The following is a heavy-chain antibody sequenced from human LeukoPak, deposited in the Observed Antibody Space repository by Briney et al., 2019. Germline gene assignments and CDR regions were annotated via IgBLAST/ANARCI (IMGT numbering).Heavy chain of an antibody. Sequence: GASVKVSCKASGYTFTKFAMNWLRQAPGQGLEWMGGIIPIFGTANYAQKFQGRVTITADKSTSTAYMELSSLRSEDTAVYYCARDATPYYDSSGYLDYWGQGTLVTVSS. J-gene: IGHJ4*02. CDR3: ARDATPYYDSSGYLDY. CDR1: GYTFTKFA. CDR2: IIPIFGTA. V-gene: IGHV1-69*06. D-gene: IGHD3-22*01.